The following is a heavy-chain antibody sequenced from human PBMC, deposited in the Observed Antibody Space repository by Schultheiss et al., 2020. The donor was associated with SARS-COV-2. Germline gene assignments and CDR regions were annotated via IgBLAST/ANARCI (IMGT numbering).Heavy chain of an antibody. CDR1: GFTFSSYA. Sequence: GGSLRLSCSASGFTFSSYAMHWVRQAPGKGLEYVSAISSNGGSTYYADSVKGRFTISRDNSKNTLYLQMNSLRAEDTAVYYCAREGHYYDSSGYRMGAFDIWGQGTMVTVSS. J-gene: IGHJ3*02. D-gene: IGHD3-22*01. V-gene: IGHV3-64*04. CDR2: ISSNGGST. CDR3: AREGHYYDSSGYRMGAFDI.